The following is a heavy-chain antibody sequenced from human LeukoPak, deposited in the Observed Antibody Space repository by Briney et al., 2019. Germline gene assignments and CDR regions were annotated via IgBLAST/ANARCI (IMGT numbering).Heavy chain of an antibody. CDR2: INPNSADT. D-gene: IGHD6-13*01. V-gene: IGHV1-2*02. CDR3: ARTSGYSSSWYYFDY. Sequence: ASVKVSCKASGYTFTGYYMHWVRQAPGQGLEWMGWINPNSADTNYAQKFQGRVTKTRDTSISTAYMELSRLRSDDTAVYYCARTSGYSSSWYYFDYWGQGTLVTVSS. J-gene: IGHJ4*02. CDR1: GYTFTGYY.